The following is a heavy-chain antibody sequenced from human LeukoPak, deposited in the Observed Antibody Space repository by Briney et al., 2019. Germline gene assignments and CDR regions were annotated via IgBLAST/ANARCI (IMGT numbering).Heavy chain of an antibody. V-gene: IGHV4-59*12. CDR1: GGSISSYY. Sequence: SETLSLTCTVSGGSISSYYWSWIRQPPGKGLEWIGYIYYSGSTNYNPSLKSRVTISVDTSKNQFSLKLSSVTAADTAVYYCARGHYDFNYFDYWGQGTLVTVSS. CDR2: IYYSGST. D-gene: IGHD3-3*01. J-gene: IGHJ4*02. CDR3: ARGHYDFNYFDY.